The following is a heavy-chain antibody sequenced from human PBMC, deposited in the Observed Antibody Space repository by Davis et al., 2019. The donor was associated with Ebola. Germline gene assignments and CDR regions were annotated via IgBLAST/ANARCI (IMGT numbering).Heavy chain of an antibody. CDR2: ISSSSSTI. CDR1: GFTFSSYS. CDR3: ARIRDDYGDYAINYYYYYGMDV. V-gene: IGHV3-48*02. J-gene: IGHJ6*02. Sequence: PGGSLRLSCAASGFTFSSYSMNWVRQAPGKGLEWVSYISSSSSTIYYADSVKGRFTISRDNAKNSLYLQMNSLRDEDTAVYYCARIRDDYGDYAINYYYYYGMDVWGQGTTVTVSS. D-gene: IGHD4-17*01.